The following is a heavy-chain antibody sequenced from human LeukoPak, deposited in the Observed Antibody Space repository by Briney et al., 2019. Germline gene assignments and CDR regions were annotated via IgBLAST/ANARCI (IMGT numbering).Heavy chain of an antibody. D-gene: IGHD3-22*01. CDR3: ARDWGRDSSGYYLFTFDY. CDR2: ISSSSSTI. J-gene: IGHJ4*02. CDR1: GFTFSSYG. V-gene: IGHV3-48*01. Sequence: GGSLRLSCAASGFTFSSYGMHWVRQAPGKGLEWVSYISSSSSTIYYADSVKGRFTISRDNAKNSLYLQMNSLRAEDTAVYYCARDWGRDSSGYYLFTFDYWGQGTLVTVSS.